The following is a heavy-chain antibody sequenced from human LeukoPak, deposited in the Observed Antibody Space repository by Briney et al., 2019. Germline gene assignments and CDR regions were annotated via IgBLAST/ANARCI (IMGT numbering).Heavy chain of an antibody. J-gene: IGHJ4*02. CDR2: ISSTGNTI. Sequence: GGPLRLSCAVSGFTFSSYSMNWVRQAPGKGLEWVSYISSTGNTIYYADSVKGRFTISRDNAKNSLYLQMNSLRAEDTAVYYCAKSDLDYGDYDWGQGTLVTVSS. CDR1: GFTFSSYS. D-gene: IGHD4-17*01. V-gene: IGHV3-48*01. CDR3: AKSDLDYGDYD.